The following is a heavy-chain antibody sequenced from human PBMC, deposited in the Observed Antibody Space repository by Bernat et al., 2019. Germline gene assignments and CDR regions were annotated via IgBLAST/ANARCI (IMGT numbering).Heavy chain of an antibody. Sequence: QVQLQQWGAGLLKPSKTLSLTCAVYGGSFSGYYWSWIRQPPGKGLEWIGEINHSGSTNYNPSLKSRVTISVDTSKNQFSLKLSSVTAADTAVYYCARGFGYCSGGSCYGRFYYYYYMDVWGKGTTVTVSS. V-gene: IGHV4-34*01. CDR1: GGSFSGYY. D-gene: IGHD2-15*01. J-gene: IGHJ6*03. CDR2: INHSGST. CDR3: ARGFGYCSGGSCYGRFYYYYYMDV.